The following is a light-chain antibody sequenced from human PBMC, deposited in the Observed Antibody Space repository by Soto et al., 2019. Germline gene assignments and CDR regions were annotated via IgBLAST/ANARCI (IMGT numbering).Light chain of an antibody. Sequence: IVLTQSPATLSLSPGERATLSCRASQGVSSYLAWYQQKPGQAPRLLIYDVSKRATGIPARFSGSGSGTDFTRTISSLEPEDFAVYYCQQRGTFGQGTKLEIK. V-gene: IGKV3-11*01. CDR1: QGVSSY. CDR2: DVS. CDR3: QQRGT. J-gene: IGKJ2*01.